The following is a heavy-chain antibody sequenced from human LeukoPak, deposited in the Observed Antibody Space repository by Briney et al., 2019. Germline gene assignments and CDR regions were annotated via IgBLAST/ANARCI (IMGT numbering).Heavy chain of an antibody. CDR1: GYTFTGYY. Sequence: ASVKVSCKASGYTFTGYYMHWVRQAPGQGLEWMGWISAYNGNTNYAQKLQGRVTMTTDTSTSTAYMELRSLRSDDTAVYYCARDGMVARNWFDPWGQGTLVTVSS. CDR3: ARDGMVARNWFDP. V-gene: IGHV1-18*04. J-gene: IGHJ5*02. CDR2: ISAYNGNT. D-gene: IGHD2-8*01.